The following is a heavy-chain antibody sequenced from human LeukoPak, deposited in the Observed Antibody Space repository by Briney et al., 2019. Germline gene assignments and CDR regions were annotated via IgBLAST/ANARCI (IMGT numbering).Heavy chain of an antibody. D-gene: IGHD3-10*01. V-gene: IGHV4-61*02. J-gene: IGHJ6*03. CDR3: AGGRRDSGSYGSFVYYYYYYMDV. Sequence: SETLSLTCTVSGDSISSGDYYWSWIRQPAGKGLEWIGRISSSGSTNYNPSLKSRVTISVDTSKNQFSLKLSSVTAADTAVYYCAGGRRDSGSYGSFVYYYYYYMDVWGKGTTVTVSS. CDR2: ISSSGST. CDR1: GDSISSGDYY.